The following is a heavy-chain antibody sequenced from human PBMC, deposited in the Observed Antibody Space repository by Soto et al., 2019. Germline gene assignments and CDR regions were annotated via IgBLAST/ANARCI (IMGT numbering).Heavy chain of an antibody. Sequence: QVHLLQSGAEVKKPGASVRVSCMTSGYNFPSYGITWVRLAPGQGLEWMGWISAYNGDTNFAQKLKERVTMTTNTPTSTAYMELRNLRSDDTTMYYCARGDDYADYWGQGTLVTGSS. CDR3: ARGDDYADY. V-gene: IGHV1-18*01. CDR1: GYNFPSYG. J-gene: IGHJ4*02. CDR2: ISAYNGDT.